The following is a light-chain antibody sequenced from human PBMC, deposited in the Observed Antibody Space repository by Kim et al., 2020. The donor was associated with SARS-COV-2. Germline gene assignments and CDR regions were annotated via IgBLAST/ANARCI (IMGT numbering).Light chain of an antibody. Sequence: ASITWRASRSQEQSNGITNLNWLQQRPGRTPRRLIFKDTNRDYGVPDRFRGSGEGTDFTRKIRRVEAEDVGVYYYCMRGKQWPYNFGQGTKLEI. CDR2: KDT. V-gene: IGKV2-30*02. CDR1: RSQEQSNGITN. CDR3: MRGKQWPYN. J-gene: IGKJ2*01.